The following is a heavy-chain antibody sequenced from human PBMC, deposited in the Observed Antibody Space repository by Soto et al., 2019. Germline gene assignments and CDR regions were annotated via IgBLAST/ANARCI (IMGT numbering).Heavy chain of an antibody. CDR2: IYHSGST. D-gene: IGHD2-8*01. CDR1: GGSISSSNW. CDR3: ARDGKYCTNGVCYTIPPYYYYYGMDV. Sequence: SETLSLTCAVSGGSISSSNWWSWVRQPPGKGLEWIGEIYHSGSTNYNPSLKSRVTISVDKSKNQFSLKLSPVTAADTAVYYCARDGKYCTNGVCYTIPPYYYYYGMDVWGQGTTVTVSS. J-gene: IGHJ6*02. V-gene: IGHV4-4*02.